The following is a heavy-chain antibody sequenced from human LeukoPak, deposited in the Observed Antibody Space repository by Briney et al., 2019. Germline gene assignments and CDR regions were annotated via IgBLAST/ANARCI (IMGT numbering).Heavy chain of an antibody. D-gene: IGHD3-10*01. CDR1: GGSISSYY. Sequence: SETLSLTCTVSGGSISSYYWSWIRQPPGKGLEWIGYIYYSGSTNYNPSLKSRVTISVDTSKNQFSLKLSSVTAADTAVYYCASGLRGYYGSGGFDPWGQGTLVTVSS. CDR2: IYYSGST. V-gene: IGHV4-59*01. J-gene: IGHJ5*02. CDR3: ASGLRGYYGSGGFDP.